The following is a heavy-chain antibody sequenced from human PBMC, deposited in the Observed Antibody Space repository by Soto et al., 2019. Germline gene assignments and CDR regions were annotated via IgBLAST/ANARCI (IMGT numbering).Heavy chain of an antibody. CDR2: IKRDGSEK. V-gene: IGHV3-7*03. Sequence: PPEELRHPCTASAVMPGPCCMIGCRHVPGKGLQWVANIKRDGSEKYYVDFVKGRFTISRDNADNSVFLDMNNLRVDDTATYYCARVRATDYEIDYWGQGALVTVSS. CDR3: ARVRATDYEIDY. J-gene: IGHJ4*02. D-gene: IGHD4-17*01. CDR1: AVMPGPCC.